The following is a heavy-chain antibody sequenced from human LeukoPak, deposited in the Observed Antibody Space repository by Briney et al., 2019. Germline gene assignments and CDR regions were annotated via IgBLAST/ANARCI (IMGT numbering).Heavy chain of an antibody. CDR1: GFTISAYS. V-gene: IGHV3-21*01. J-gene: IGHJ4*02. CDR2: ISGTSGYI. Sequence: GGSLRLSCAASGFTISAYSMSWVRQAPGKGLEWVSSISGTSGYIFYADSVKGRFTISRDNAKNSLFLQMNSLRAEDTAVYYCARGLPWESGSYTCYWGQRTLFTVSS. CDR3: ARGLPWESGSYTCY. D-gene: IGHD1-26*01.